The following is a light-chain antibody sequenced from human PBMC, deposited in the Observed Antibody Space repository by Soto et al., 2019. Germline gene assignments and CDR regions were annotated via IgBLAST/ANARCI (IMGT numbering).Light chain of an antibody. J-gene: IGLJ3*02. CDR1: SSDVGGYNY. V-gene: IGLV2-14*03. CDR3: SSYTTSGALV. Sequence: QSAVTQPASVSGSPGQSITTSCTGTSSDVGGYNYVSWYQQHPDKAPKLLIFDVRSRPSGISNRFSGSKSGNTASLTISGLQAADGADYYCSSYTTSGALVFGGGTKLTVL. CDR2: DVR.